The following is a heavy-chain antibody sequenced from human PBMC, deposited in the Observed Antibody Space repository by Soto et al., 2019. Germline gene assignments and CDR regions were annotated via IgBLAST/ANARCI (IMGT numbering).Heavy chain of an antibody. Sequence: ASVKVSCKASGYSFIGYFIHWVRQAPGQGLEWMGWINPDSGGTNYAQKFRGRVTMTRDKSISTAYMELSSLRSDDTAVYYCGRRYSSSSSHADYWGQGTLVTISS. CDR1: GYSFIGYF. D-gene: IGHD6-6*01. V-gene: IGHV1-2*02. CDR3: GRRYSSSSSHADY. CDR2: INPDSGGT. J-gene: IGHJ4*02.